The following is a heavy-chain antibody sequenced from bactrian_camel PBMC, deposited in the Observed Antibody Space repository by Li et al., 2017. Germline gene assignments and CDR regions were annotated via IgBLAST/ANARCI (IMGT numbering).Heavy chain of an antibody. CDR1: GGRYTSFP. D-gene: IGHD2*01. J-gene: IGHJ4*01. V-gene: IGHV3S53*01. Sequence: HVQLVESGGGSVQTGGSLRLACAASGGRYTSFPMGWFRQAPGKQREGVAAIDSDGTSKYSESVKGRFTVSQDSAKHTLYLEMSSLKPEDTAMYYCAKVNPDEYYFGNWDYWGQGTQVTVS. CDR3: AKVNPDEYYFGNWDY. CDR2: IDSDGTS.